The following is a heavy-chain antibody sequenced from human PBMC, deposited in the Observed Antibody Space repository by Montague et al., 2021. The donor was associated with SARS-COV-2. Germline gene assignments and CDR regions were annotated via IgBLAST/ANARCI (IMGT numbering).Heavy chain of an antibody. Sequence: SETLSLTCSVSGGSISDYYWNWIRQPPGKGLEWIGYIYYNTGNTNHNPSLQSRVTISLDTSKNQLSLNLRSVTAADTALYLCARGTGYDYYFDCWGLGTLVTVSS. V-gene: IGHV4-59*01. J-gene: IGHJ4*02. D-gene: IGHD5-12*01. CDR3: ARGTGYDYYFDC. CDR2: IYYNTGNT. CDR1: GGSISDYY.